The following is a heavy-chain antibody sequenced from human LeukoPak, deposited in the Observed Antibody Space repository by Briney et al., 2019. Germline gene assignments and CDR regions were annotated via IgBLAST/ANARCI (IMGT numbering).Heavy chain of an antibody. CDR1: GFTFSTFA. D-gene: IGHD3-3*01. V-gene: IGHV3-23*01. Sequence: PGGSLRLSCAGSGFTFSTFAMSWVRQAPGKGLEWVSAITATGGSTYYADSVKGRFTISRDNSKNTLYLQMNSLRAEDTAVYYCARGSPSGDFWSGYYAYWGQGTLVTVSS. J-gene: IGHJ4*02. CDR3: ARGSPSGDFWSGYYAY. CDR2: ITATGGST.